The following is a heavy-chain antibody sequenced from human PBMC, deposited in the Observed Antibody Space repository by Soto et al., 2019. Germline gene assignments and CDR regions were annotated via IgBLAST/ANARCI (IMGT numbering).Heavy chain of an antibody. CDR1: GGSISSSSYY. CDR2: IYYSGST. Sequence: KPSETLSLTCTVSGGSISSSSYYWGWIRQPPGRGLEWIGSIYYSGSTYYNPSLKSRVTISVDTSKNQFSLKLSSVTAADTAVYYCARKYSSPVTPMAAFDIWGQGTVVTVSS. CDR3: ARKYSSPVTPMAAFDI. D-gene: IGHD6-6*01. V-gene: IGHV4-39*01. J-gene: IGHJ3*02.